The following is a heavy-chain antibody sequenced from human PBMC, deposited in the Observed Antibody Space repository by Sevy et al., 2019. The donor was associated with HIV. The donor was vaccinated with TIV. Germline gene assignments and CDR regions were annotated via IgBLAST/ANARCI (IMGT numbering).Heavy chain of an antibody. D-gene: IGHD3-9*01. CDR1: RFTFSSYA. CDR2: ISVGGHVT. CDR3: AKSISADPVLYYFDY. J-gene: IGHJ4*02. Sequence: GGSLRLSCAASRFTFSSYAMNWVRQAPGKGLEWVSAISVGGHVTKYSDSVKGRFTISRDNYRNILYLQMNSLRAEDTAVYYCAKSISADPVLYYFDYWGQGTLVTVSS. V-gene: IGHV3-23*01.